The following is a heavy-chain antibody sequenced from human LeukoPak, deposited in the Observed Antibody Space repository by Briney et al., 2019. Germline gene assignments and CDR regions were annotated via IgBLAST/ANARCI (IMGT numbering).Heavy chain of an antibody. CDR2: ISAYNGNT. Sequence: ASVKVSCKASGYTFTSYGISWVRQAPGQGLEWMGWISAYNGNTNYAQKLQGRVTMTTDTSTSTAYMELRSLRSDDTAVYYYAREGYDFWSGQYDAFDIWGQGTMVTVSS. CDR1: GYTFTSYG. J-gene: IGHJ3*02. D-gene: IGHD3-3*01. CDR3: AREGYDFWSGQYDAFDI. V-gene: IGHV1-18*01.